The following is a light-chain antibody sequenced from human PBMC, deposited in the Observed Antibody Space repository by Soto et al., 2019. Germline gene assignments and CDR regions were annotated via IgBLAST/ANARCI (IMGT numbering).Light chain of an antibody. CDR1: HGVSGW. Sequence: IQMTQSPSSVSVSVGDTVTLSCQTSHGVSGWLAWYQQKPGKAPTLLTYTVSNLQSGVPSRFSGSGSGTDFSLTITNLQPEDFATYFYQQGKTFPFTFGPGTKVEVK. CDR2: TVS. J-gene: IGKJ3*01. V-gene: IGKV1-12*01. CDR3: QQGKTFPFT.